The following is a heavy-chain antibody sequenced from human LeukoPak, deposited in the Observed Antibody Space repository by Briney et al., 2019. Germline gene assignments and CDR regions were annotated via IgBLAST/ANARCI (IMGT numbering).Heavy chain of an antibody. J-gene: IGHJ4*02. Sequence: GGSLRLSCAASGFTFSSYAMSWVRQAPGKGLEWVSAISGSGGSTYYADSVKGRFTISRDNSKNTLYLQMNSLRAEDTAVYYCAKDAPDYDILTGYYPLLHYFDYWGQGTLVTVSS. CDR2: ISGSGGST. D-gene: IGHD3-9*01. V-gene: IGHV3-23*01. CDR3: AKDAPDYDILTGYYPLLHYFDY. CDR1: GFTFSSYA.